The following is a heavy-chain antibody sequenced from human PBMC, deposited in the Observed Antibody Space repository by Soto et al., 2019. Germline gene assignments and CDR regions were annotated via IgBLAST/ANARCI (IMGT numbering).Heavy chain of an antibody. CDR2: ISGSGGST. CDR3: AKGVVDEAPQVLYYFDY. Sequence: GGSLRLSCAASGFTFSSYAMSWVRQAPGKGLEWVSAISGSGGSTYYADSVKGRFTISRDNSKNTLYLQMNSLRAEDTAVYYCAKGVVDEAPQVLYYFDYWGQGTLVTVSS. CDR1: GFTFSSYA. J-gene: IGHJ4*02. V-gene: IGHV3-23*01. D-gene: IGHD3-16*02.